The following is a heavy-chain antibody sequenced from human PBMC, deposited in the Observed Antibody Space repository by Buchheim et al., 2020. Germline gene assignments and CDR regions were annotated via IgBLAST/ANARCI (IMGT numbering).Heavy chain of an antibody. J-gene: IGHJ6*02. CDR1: GYTFSKYA. Sequence: EVQLLESGGGLVQPGGSLRLSCAASGYTFSKYAMSWVRQAPGKGLEWVSSLSGSGGSRYYADSVKGRFTISRDHSNHTLYLQMNSLRAEDTAVYFCAKLGSQINYYYYYGMDVWGQGTT. CDR3: AKLGSQINYYYYYGMDV. CDR2: LSGSGGSR. V-gene: IGHV3-23*01.